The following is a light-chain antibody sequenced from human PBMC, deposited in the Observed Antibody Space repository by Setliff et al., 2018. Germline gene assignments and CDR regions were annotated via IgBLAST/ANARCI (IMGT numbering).Light chain of an antibody. J-gene: IGLJ3*02. CDR2: DVN. CDR1: SSDVGGYNY. Sequence: QSALAQPASVSGSPGQSITISCTGTSSDVGGYNYVSWYQQYPGKAPKLIIFDVNKRPSGVSSRFSGSKSGNTASPTISGLQAEDEGDYYCSSYISSITLVFGGGTKVTVL. V-gene: IGLV2-14*01. CDR3: SSYISSITLV.